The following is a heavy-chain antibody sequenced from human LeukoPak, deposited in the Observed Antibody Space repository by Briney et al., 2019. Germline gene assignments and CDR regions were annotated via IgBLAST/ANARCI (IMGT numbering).Heavy chain of an antibody. D-gene: IGHD6-19*01. CDR2: IYYTGST. J-gene: IGHJ4*02. V-gene: IGHV4-39*07. Sequence: SETLSLTCTVSGGSITSSSYYWGWIRQPPGKGPEWIGSIYYTGSTNYNPSLKSRVTISLDTSKNQFSLKLTSVTAADTAVYYCARVVEEAPPSPSYSSGWFYFDYWGQGTLVTVSS. CDR1: GGSITSSSYY. CDR3: ARVVEEAPPSPSYSSGWFYFDY.